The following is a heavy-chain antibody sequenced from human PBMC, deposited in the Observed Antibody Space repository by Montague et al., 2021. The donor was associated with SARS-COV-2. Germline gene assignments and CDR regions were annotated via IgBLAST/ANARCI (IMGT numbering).Heavy chain of an antibody. V-gene: IGHV4-34*01. CDR3: AGGARNTRIVDVITDIWFDT. CDR1: GGSFSGYY. J-gene: IGHJ5*02. Sequence: SETLSLTCAVYGGSFSGYYWSWIRQPPGKGLEWIGEINHSGSTNXNPSLKSRVTISVYTSKNQFSLKLSSVTAADTAVYYCAGGARNTRIVDVITDIWFDTWGRGTMVTVSS. CDR2: INHSGST. D-gene: IGHD3-22*01.